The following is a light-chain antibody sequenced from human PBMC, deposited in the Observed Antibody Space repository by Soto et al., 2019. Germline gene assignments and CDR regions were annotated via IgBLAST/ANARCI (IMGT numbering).Light chain of an antibody. Sequence: DSVMTQSPRTLFVTPGEPASIPCRSSQSLLHSNGYNYLEWYVQKPGQSPQLLIYLGSNRASGVPDRFSASGSGTDFTLKISRMEAEDVGVYYCMQALKTWTFGQGTKVDIK. CDR3: MQALKTWT. CDR2: LGS. V-gene: IGKV2-28*01. CDR1: QSLLHSNGYNY. J-gene: IGKJ1*01.